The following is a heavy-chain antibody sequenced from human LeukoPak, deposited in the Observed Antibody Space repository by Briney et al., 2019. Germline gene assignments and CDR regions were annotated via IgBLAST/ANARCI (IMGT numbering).Heavy chain of an antibody. CDR2: IQSKTDGGTT. V-gene: IGHV3-15*01. Sequence: GGSLRLSCAASGFTFSNAWMSWVRQVAGKGLEWVGRIQSKTDGGTTDDAAPVKGRFTISRDDSKNTLNLQMNSRKTEDTAVYYCTEEGNGDYWGQGTLVTVSS. CDR1: GFTFSNAW. CDR3: TEEGNGDY. D-gene: IGHD1-1*01. J-gene: IGHJ4*02.